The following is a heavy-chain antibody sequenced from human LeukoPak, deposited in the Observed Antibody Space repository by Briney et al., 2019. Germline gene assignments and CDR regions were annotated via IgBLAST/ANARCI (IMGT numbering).Heavy chain of an antibody. D-gene: IGHD1-26*01. J-gene: IGHJ4*02. V-gene: IGHV4-31*03. CDR3: ARDGPSGSYFQFDY. Sequence: SETLSLTCTVSGGSISSGGYYWSWIRQHPGKGLEWIGYIYYSGSTYYNPSLKSRVTISVDTSKNQFSLKLSSVTAADTAVYYCARDGPSGSYFQFDYWGQGTLVTVSS. CDR1: GGSISSGGYY. CDR2: IYYSGST.